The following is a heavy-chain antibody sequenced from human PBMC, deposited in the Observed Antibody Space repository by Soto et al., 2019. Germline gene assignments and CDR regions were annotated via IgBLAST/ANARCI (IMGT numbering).Heavy chain of an antibody. J-gene: IGHJ4*02. CDR3: AKEPSHYDSSGPKPVT. CDR1: GFTFSSYA. Sequence: QTGGSLRLSCAASGFTFSSYAMSWVRQAPGKGLEWVSAISGSGGSTYYADSVKGRFTISRDNSKNTLYLQMNSLRAEDTAVYYCAKEPSHYDSSGPKPVTWGQGTLVTVSS. CDR2: ISGSGGST. D-gene: IGHD3-22*01. V-gene: IGHV3-23*01.